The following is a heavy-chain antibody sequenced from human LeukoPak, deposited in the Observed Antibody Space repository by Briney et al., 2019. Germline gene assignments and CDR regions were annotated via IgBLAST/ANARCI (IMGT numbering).Heavy chain of an antibody. CDR2: ISYDGSNK. CDR3: AGERITIFGVVGPPYYYYGMDV. Sequence: PGRSLRLSCAASGFTFSSYAMHWVRQAPGKGLEWVAVISYDGSNKYYADSVKGRFTISRDNSKNTLYLQMNSLRAEDTAVYYCAGERITIFGVVGPPYYYYGMDVWGQGTTVTVSS. V-gene: IGHV3-30-3*01. J-gene: IGHJ6*02. D-gene: IGHD3-3*01. CDR1: GFTFSSYA.